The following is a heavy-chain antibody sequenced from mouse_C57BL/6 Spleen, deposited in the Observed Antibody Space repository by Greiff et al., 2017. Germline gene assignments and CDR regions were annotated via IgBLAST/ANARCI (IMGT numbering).Heavy chain of an antibody. CDR2: IYPGDGDT. CDR3: ARETTVVAPFDY. Sequence: QVQLKESGAELVKPGASVKISCKASGYAFSSYWMNWVKQRPGKGLEWIGQIYPGDGDTNYNGKFKGKATLTADKSSSTAYMQLSSLTSEDSAVYFCARETTVVAPFDYWGQGTTLTVSS. J-gene: IGHJ2*01. D-gene: IGHD1-1*01. V-gene: IGHV1-80*01. CDR1: GYAFSSYW.